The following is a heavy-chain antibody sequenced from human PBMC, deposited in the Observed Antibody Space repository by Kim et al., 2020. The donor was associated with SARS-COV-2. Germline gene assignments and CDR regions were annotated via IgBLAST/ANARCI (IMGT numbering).Heavy chain of an antibody. Sequence: GGSLRLSCAASGFTFSSYAMHWVRQAPGKGLEWVAVISYDGSNKYYADSVKGRFTISRDNSKNTLYLQMNSLRAEDTAVYYCARQVNWNYEYDAFDIWG. CDR1: GFTFSSYA. CDR3: ARQVNWNYEYDAFDI. CDR2: ISYDGSNK. D-gene: IGHD1-7*01. V-gene: IGHV3-30-3*01. J-gene: IGHJ3*02.